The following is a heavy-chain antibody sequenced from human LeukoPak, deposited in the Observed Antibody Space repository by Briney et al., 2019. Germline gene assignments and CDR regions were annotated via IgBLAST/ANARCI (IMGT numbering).Heavy chain of an antibody. CDR3: ARDWFYGSGSYYSPDYFDY. V-gene: IGHV4-4*07. CDR2: IDTSGST. Sequence: SSETLSLTCTVSGGSISSYYWSWIRQPAGKGLEWIGRIDTSGSTNYNPSLKSRVTMSVDTSKNQFSLKLSSVTAADTAVYYCARDWFYGSGSYYSPDYFDYWGQGTLVTVSS. CDR1: GGSISSYY. D-gene: IGHD3-10*01. J-gene: IGHJ4*02.